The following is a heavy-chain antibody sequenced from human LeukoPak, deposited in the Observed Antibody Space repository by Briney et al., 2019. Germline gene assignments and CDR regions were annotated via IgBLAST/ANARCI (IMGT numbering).Heavy chain of an antibody. Sequence: ASVTVSCKASGYTFTGYYIHWVRQAPGQGLEWMGLINPNSGVTEYAQKFQGRVTMTRYTSITTAYMELSRVRSDDTAVYYCARDSYNDYYFDYWGQGTLVTVSS. CDR1: GYTFTGYY. CDR3: ARDSYNDYYFDY. V-gene: IGHV1-2*02. CDR2: INPNSGVT. D-gene: IGHD5-24*01. J-gene: IGHJ4*02.